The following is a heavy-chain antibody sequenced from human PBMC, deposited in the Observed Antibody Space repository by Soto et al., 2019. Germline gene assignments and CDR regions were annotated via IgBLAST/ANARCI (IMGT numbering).Heavy chain of an antibody. Sequence: EVQLLESGGGLVQPGGSLRLSCAASGFTCSSYAMSWVRQAPGKGLEWVSGMSGSGGSTNYPDSVKGRFTISRDNSKNTLYLQMNSLRVEDTAVYYCASVWGSYRRFDYWGQGTLVTVSS. J-gene: IGHJ4*02. V-gene: IGHV3-23*01. CDR3: ASVWGSYRRFDY. CDR1: GFTCSSYA. CDR2: MSGSGGST. D-gene: IGHD3-16*02.